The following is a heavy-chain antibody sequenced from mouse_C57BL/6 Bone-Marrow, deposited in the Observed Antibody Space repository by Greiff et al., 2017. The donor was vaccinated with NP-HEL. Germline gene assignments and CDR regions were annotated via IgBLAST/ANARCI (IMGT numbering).Heavy chain of an antibody. Sequence: EVKLMESGEGLVKPGGSLKLSCAASGFTFSSYAMSWVRQTPEKRLEWVAYISSGGDYIYYADTVKGRFTISRDNARNTLYLQMSSLKSEDTAMYYCTRVWWGYFDYWGQGTTLTVSS. CDR3: TRVWWGYFDY. V-gene: IGHV5-9-1*02. CDR2: ISSGGDYI. D-gene: IGHD1-1*02. J-gene: IGHJ2*01. CDR1: GFTFSSYA.